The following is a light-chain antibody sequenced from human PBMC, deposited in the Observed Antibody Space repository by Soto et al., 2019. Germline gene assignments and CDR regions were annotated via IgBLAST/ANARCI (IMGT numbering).Light chain of an antibody. V-gene: IGKV3-11*01. CDR3: QQRRNWPPLT. CDR1: QNVDIY. CDR2: DAS. J-gene: IGKJ5*01. Sequence: ETVLTQSPATLSLSPGERATLSCMASQNVDIYLAWYQQKPGQAPRLLIYDASNRATGVPPRFSGSGSGTDFTLTISSLEPEDFALYYCQQRRNWPPLTFGQGTRLEIK.